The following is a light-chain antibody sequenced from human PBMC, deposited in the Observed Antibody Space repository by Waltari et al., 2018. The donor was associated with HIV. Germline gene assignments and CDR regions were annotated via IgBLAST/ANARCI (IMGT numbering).Light chain of an antibody. Sequence: QSALTQPASVSGSPGQSITISCTGTSSDVGGYNYVSWYQQHPGKAPKLMIYEVSNRPSGVSNRFSGSKSGNPASLTISGLQAEDEADYYGSSYTSSSTPEVVFGGGTKLTVL. CDR2: EVS. J-gene: IGLJ2*01. V-gene: IGLV2-14*01. CDR1: SSDVGGYNY. CDR3: SSYTSSSTPEVV.